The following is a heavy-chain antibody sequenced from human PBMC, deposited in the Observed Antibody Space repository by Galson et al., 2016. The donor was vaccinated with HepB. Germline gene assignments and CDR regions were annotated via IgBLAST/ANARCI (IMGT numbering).Heavy chain of an antibody. D-gene: IGHD3-22*01. Sequence: SLRLSCAGSGFTFEDYAIHWVRQVPGKGLEWVSLISGNGDTTYYVDSVKGRLTISRDNNENSVYLQMNSLRPEDTALYYCARDISMYFYDSNGYYTWGQGTQVTVSS. CDR3: ARDISMYFYDSNGYYT. V-gene: IGHV3-43*02. CDR1: GFTFEDYA. J-gene: IGHJ5*02. CDR2: ISGNGDTT.